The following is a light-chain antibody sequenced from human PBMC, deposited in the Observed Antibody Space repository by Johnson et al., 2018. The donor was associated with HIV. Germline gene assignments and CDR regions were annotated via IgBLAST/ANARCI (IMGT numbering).Light chain of an antibody. CDR2: ETN. CDR1: SSNIGNNY. J-gene: IGLJ1*01. V-gene: IGLV1-51*02. CDR3: GTWDSGLSGGLYL. Sequence: QSVLTQPPSVSAAPGQKVTISCSGSSSNIGNNYVSWYQQLPGTAPKLLIYETNKRPSGIPDRFSASKSGTSATLGITGLQTGDEADYYCGTWDSGLSGGLYLFGTGTKVTVL.